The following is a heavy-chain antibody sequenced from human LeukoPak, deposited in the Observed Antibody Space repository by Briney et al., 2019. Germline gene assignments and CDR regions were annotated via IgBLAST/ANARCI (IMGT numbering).Heavy chain of an antibody. CDR3: AKAFDYNGLRGEGGSFDC. D-gene: IGHD4-11*01. J-gene: IGHJ4*02. CDR2: IGVGGDT. Sequence: PGGSLRLSCVASGFNFTKNDMHWVRQTTKRGLEWVSAIGVGGDTYYADPVKGRFTISRENGKNSAYLQMNSLRAGDTAVYFCAKAFDYNGLRGEGGSFDCWGQGALVTVSS. CDR1: GFNFTKND. V-gene: IGHV3-13*01.